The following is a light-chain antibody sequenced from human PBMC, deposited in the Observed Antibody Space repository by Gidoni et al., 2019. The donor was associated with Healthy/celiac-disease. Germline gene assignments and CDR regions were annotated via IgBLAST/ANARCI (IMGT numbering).Light chain of an antibody. CDR3: QSYDSSNQGVV. CDR2: EDN. V-gene: IGLV6-57*02. CDR1: SGSIASNY. J-gene: IGLJ2*01. Sequence: NFMLPQPHSVSESPGKTVTISCTGSSGSIASNYVQWYQQRPGSAPTTVIHEDNQRPSGVPDRFSGSIDSSSNSASLTISGLKTEDEADYYCQSYDSSNQGVVFGGGTKLTVL.